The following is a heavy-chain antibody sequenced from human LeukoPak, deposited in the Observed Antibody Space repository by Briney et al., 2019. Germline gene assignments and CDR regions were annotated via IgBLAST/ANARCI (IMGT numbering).Heavy chain of an antibody. J-gene: IGHJ4*02. V-gene: IGHV1-8*01. CDR1: GYTFTSYD. CDR3: ARAVRKTGGVVITYYFDY. CDR2: MNPNSGST. Sequence: GASVKVSCKASGYTFTSYDINWVRQATGQGLEWMGWMNPNSGSTGYARRFQGRVTMTRNTSISTAYMELSSLRSEDTAVYYCARAVRKTGGVVITYYFDYWGQGTLVTVSS. D-gene: IGHD3-22*01.